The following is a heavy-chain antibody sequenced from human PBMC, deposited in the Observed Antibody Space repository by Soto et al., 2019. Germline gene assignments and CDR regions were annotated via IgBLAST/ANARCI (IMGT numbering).Heavy chain of an antibody. Sequence: SETLSLTCTVSGGSISSYYWSWIRQPAGKGMEWIGRIHTTDGTNYNPSLKSRVTMSIDTSNNQFSLNLNSLTAADTAVYYCARALSSAAGLYFDFWGQGTLVTVSS. CDR1: GGSISSYY. D-gene: IGHD6-13*01. CDR2: IHTTDGT. V-gene: IGHV4-4*07. J-gene: IGHJ4*02. CDR3: ARALSSAAGLYFDF.